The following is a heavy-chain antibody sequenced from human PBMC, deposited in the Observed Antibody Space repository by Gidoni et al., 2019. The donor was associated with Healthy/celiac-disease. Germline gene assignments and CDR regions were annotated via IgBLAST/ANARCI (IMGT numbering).Heavy chain of an antibody. CDR3: ATDRVAAAGTVS. V-gene: IGHV1-24*01. CDR2: FAPEDGEA. CDR1: GYTLTELS. J-gene: IGHJ5*02. Sequence: VQLVQSGAELRKPGASVTVSCKVSGYTLTELSMHWVRQAPGKGLEWMGGFAPEDGEAIYAQKFQGRVTMTEDTSTDTAYMELSSLRSEDTAVYYCATDRVAAAGTVSWGQGTLVTVSS. D-gene: IGHD6-13*01.